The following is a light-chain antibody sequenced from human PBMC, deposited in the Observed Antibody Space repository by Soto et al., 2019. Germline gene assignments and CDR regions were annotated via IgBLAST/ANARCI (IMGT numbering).Light chain of an antibody. CDR1: SSDVGGYNL. J-gene: IGLJ1*01. CDR2: DVN. CDR3: SSYKSSSTLPYV. V-gene: IGLV2-14*01. Sequence: QSALTQPASVSGSPGQSITISCTGTSSDVGGYNLVSWYQQYPDKAPKLMIFDVNTRPSGVSNRFSGSKSGNTASLTISGIKADDQADDYCSSYKSSSTLPYVFGTGTKLTVL.